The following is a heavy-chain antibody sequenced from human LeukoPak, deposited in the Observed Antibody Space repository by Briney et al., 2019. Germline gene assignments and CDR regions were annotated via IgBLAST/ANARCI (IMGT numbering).Heavy chain of an antibody. CDR3: AKNFAVDY. V-gene: IGHV3-7*03. CDR2: IKEDGTRK. J-gene: IGHJ4*02. D-gene: IGHD2/OR15-2a*01. Sequence: GGSLRLSCAASGFTFSSHWMTRVRQAPGKGLEWVANIKEDGTRKNYMDSVKGRFTISRDNSKNTLYLQMSSLRAEDTAVYYCAKNFAVDYWGQGTLVTVSS. CDR1: GFTFSSHW.